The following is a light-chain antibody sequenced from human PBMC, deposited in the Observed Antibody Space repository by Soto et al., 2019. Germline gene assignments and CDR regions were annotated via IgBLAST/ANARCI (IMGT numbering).Light chain of an antibody. Sequence: EVVMTQSPGTLSVSPGETATVSCRASQTVSRYLAWYQHKSGQAPRLLIFGASTRATGIPARFSGSGSGTEFTLTNSSLQSEDVALYYCQQYNIWPPYTFGQGTKLEIK. J-gene: IGKJ2*01. CDR3: QQYNIWPPYT. CDR2: GAS. CDR1: QTVSRY. V-gene: IGKV3-15*01.